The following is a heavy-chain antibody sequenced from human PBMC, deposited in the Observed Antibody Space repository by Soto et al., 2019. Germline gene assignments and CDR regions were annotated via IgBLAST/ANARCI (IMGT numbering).Heavy chain of an antibody. D-gene: IGHD3-10*01. V-gene: IGHV3-7*01. J-gene: IGHJ5*02. CDR2: IKHDGSEK. Sequence: SLRLSCAASGFTFSSSAMSWVRQAPGKGLEWVANIKHDGSEKYYVDSVKGRFTISRDNAKNSLYLQMNSLRAEDTAVYYCARDPYGSGSYLNWFDPWGQGTLVTVSS. CDR3: ARDPYGSGSYLNWFDP. CDR1: GFTFSSSA.